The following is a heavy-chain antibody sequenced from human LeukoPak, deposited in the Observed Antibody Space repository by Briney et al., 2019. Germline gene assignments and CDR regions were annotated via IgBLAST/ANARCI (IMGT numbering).Heavy chain of an antibody. D-gene: IGHD2-15*01. J-gene: IGHJ4*02. CDR2: NYPGDSDT. CDR1: GYSFATYW. Sequence: GESLKISCKGSGYSFATYWIGWVRQMPGKGLEWMGINYPGDSDTTYSPSFQGQVTMSADKSISTAYLQWSSLKASDTAMYYCARRDCSGGSCYFDWGQGTLVTVSS. CDR3: ARRDCSGGSCYFD. V-gene: IGHV5-51*01.